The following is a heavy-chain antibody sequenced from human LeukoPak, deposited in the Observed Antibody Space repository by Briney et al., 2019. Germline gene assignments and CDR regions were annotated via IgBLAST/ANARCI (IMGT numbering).Heavy chain of an antibody. J-gene: IGHJ4*02. V-gene: IGHV3-30*02. CDR1: GFTFSNYG. D-gene: IGHD2-15*01. CDR2: IHYDGSNK. Sequence: PGGALRLSCAASGFTFSNYGMHWVRQAPGKGLEWVASIHYDGSNKYYADSVKGRFTISRDNSKNTLYLQMNRLRAEDTALYFCANRYCSGGSCHRDYWGQGTLVSVSS. CDR3: ANRYCSGGSCHRDY.